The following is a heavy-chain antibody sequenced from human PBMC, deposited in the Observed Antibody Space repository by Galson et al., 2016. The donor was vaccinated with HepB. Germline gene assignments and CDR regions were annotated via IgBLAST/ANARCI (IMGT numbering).Heavy chain of an antibody. J-gene: IGHJ4*02. CDR1: GFTFSNYG. D-gene: IGHD3-10*01. V-gene: IGHV3-30*02. Sequence: SLRLSCAASGFTFSNYGMHWVRQAPGKGLEWVALIWYDGSKKYYAESVKGRLTISRDNSKNTLYLQMNSLRAEDTAVYYCAKDPYYYGSGSYLYFHYWGQGTLVTVSS. CDR2: IWYDGSKK. CDR3: AKDPYYYGSGSYLYFHY.